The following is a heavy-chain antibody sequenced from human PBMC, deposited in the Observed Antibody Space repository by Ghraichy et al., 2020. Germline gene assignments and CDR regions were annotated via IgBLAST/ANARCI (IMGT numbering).Heavy chain of an antibody. D-gene: IGHD3-10*01. Sequence: LSLTCAASGFTFSSYAMHWVRQAPGKGLEWVAVISYDGSNKYYADSVKGRFTISRDNSKNTLYLQMNSLRAEDTAVYYCARDQDYYGSSLAFDYWGQGTLVTVSS. J-gene: IGHJ4*02. CDR3: ARDQDYYGSSLAFDY. CDR2: ISYDGSNK. V-gene: IGHV3-30*04. CDR1: GFTFSSYA.